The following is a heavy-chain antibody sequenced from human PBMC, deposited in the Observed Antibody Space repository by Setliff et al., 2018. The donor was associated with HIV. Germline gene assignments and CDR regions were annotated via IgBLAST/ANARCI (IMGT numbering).Heavy chain of an antibody. CDR2: INHNGGT. CDR3: AREDSSYHYFDY. J-gene: IGHJ4*02. CDR1: GGSFTSYY. Sequence: SETLSLTCAVYGGSFTSYYWTWIRQAPGKDLEWIGEINHNGGTNYNPSLKGRVTISVDRSKNQFFLRLTSVTAADTAVYYCAREDSSYHYFDYWGQGMLVTVSS. D-gene: IGHD6-6*01. V-gene: IGHV4-34*01.